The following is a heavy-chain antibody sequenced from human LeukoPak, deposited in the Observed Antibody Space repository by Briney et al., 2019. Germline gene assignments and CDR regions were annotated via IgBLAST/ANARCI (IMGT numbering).Heavy chain of an antibody. CDR3: ARGRDLMVREGMNAFDI. CDR2: IWYDGSNK. J-gene: IGHJ3*02. Sequence: GGSLRLSCAASGFTFSSYGMHWVRQAPGKELEWVAVIWYDGSNKYYADSVKGRFTISRDNSKNTLYLQMNSLRAEDTAVYYCARGRDLMVREGMNAFDIWGQGTMVTVSS. V-gene: IGHV3-33*01. D-gene: IGHD3-10*01. CDR1: GFTFSSYG.